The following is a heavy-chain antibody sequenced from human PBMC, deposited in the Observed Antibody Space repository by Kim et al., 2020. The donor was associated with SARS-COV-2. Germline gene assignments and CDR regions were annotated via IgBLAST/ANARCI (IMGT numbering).Heavy chain of an antibody. D-gene: IGHD2-15*01. Sequence: ASVKVSCKASGYTFTSYYMHWERQAPGQGLEWMGIINPSGGSTSYAQKFQGRVTMTRDTSTSTVYMELSSLRSEDTAVYYCARDCSGGSCYPRYFDYWGQGTLVTVSS. CDR2: INPSGGST. CDR3: ARDCSGGSCYPRYFDY. CDR1: GYTFTSYY. V-gene: IGHV1-46*01. J-gene: IGHJ4*02.